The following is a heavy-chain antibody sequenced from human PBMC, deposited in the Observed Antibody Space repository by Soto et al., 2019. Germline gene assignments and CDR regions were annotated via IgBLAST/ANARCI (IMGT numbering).Heavy chain of an antibody. J-gene: IGHJ5*02. D-gene: IGHD3-22*01. V-gene: IGHV3-48*02. CDR2: ISSSSSTI. Sequence: LRLSCAASGFTFSSYSMNWVRQAPGKGPEWVSYISSSSSTIYYADSVKGRFTISRDNAKNSLYLQMNSLRDEDTAVYYCARDLRYYDSSGYNAPNWFDPWGQGTLVTVSS. CDR1: GFTFSSYS. CDR3: ARDLRYYDSSGYNAPNWFDP.